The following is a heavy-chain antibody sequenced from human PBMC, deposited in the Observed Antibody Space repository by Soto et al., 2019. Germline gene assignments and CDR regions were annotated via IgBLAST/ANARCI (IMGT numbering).Heavy chain of an antibody. CDR1: GFTFDDYA. J-gene: IGHJ4*02. D-gene: IGHD6-6*01. Sequence: SLKISCAASGFTFDDYAMHWVRQAPGKGLEWVSGISWNSGSIGYADSVKGRFTISRDNAKNSLYLQMNSLRAEDTAVYYCAKDLGDSSSSGVDYWGQGTLVTVSS. CDR3: AKDLGDSSSSGVDY. V-gene: IGHV3-9*01. CDR2: ISWNSGSI.